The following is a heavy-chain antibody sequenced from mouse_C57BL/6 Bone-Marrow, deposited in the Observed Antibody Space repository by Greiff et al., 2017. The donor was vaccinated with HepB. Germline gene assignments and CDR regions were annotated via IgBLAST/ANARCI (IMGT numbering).Heavy chain of an antibody. D-gene: IGHD1-1*02. Sequence: EVQRVESGGGLVKPGGSLKLSCAASGFTFSDYGMHWVRQAPEKGLEWVAYISSGSSTIYYADTVKGRFTISRDNAKNTLFLQMTSLRSEDTAMYYCARPYGGDYYAMDYWGQGTSVTVSS. CDR1: GFTFSDYG. CDR2: ISSGSSTI. V-gene: IGHV5-17*01. J-gene: IGHJ4*01. CDR3: ARPYGGDYYAMDY.